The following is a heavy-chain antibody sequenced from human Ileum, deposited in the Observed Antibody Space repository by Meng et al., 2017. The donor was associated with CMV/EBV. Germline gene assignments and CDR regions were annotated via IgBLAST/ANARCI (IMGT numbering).Heavy chain of an antibody. D-gene: IGHD3-9*01. V-gene: IGHV3-7*01. CDR2: IKQDGSEK. CDR3: ARDSNYDILTGYYQRFDY. CDR1: TFSSYW. J-gene: IGHJ4*02. Sequence: TFSSYWMSWVRQAPGKGLEWVANIKQDGSEKYYVDSVKGRFTISRDNAKNSLYLQMNSLRAEDTAVYYCARDSNYDILTGYYQRFDYWGQGTLVTVSS.